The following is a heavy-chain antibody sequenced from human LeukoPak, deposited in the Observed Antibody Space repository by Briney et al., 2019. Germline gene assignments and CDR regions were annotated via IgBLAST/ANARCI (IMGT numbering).Heavy chain of an antibody. CDR1: GDSMRNYY. J-gene: IGHJ5*02. Sequence: KPSETLSLACTVSGDSMRNYYRSWIRQPAGKGPEWIGRIHGSGSTTYNPSLRSRVTMSVDTSKNQFSLNLNSPTAADTAVYYCARGAYGSGSRNWFDPWGQGTLVTVSS. D-gene: IGHD3-10*01. CDR3: ARGAYGSGSRNWFDP. V-gene: IGHV4-4*07. CDR2: IHGSGST.